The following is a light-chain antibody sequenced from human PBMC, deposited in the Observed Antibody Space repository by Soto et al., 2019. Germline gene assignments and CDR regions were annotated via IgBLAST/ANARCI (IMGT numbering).Light chain of an antibody. CDR2: DNN. CDR1: SSNIGARYD. V-gene: IGLV1-40*01. CDR3: QSFDISLRGWV. Sequence: QSVLTQPPSVSGAPGQTVAISCTGSSSNIGARYDVHWYRQLPGTAPKLLIYDNNNRPSGVPDRFSGSKSGTSASLAISGLQAEDEADYYCQSFDISLRGWVFGGGTKVTVL. J-gene: IGLJ3*02.